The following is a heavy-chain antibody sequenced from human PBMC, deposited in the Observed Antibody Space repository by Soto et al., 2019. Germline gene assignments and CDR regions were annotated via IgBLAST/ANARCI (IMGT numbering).Heavy chain of an antibody. CDR1: GFTFSSYA. V-gene: IGHV3-30-3*01. J-gene: IGHJ4*02. D-gene: IGHD4-17*01. CDR3: ASEPTTDTRTRPP. Sequence: QVQLVESGGGVVQPGRSLRLSCAASGFTFSSYAMHWVRQAPGKGLEWVAVISYDGSNKYYADSVKGRFTISRDNSKNTLYLQMNSLRAEDTAVYYCASEPTTDTRTRPPWGQGTLVTVSS. CDR2: ISYDGSNK.